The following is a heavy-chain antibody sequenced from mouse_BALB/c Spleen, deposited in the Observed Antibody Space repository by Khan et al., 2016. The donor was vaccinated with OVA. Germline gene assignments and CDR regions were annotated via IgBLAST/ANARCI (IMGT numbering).Heavy chain of an antibody. J-gene: IGHJ3*01. CDR2: IWSGGST. CDR1: GFSLTSYG. D-gene: IGHD2-14*01. Sequence: QVQLQQSGPGLVQPSQSLSITCTVSGFSLTSYGVHWVRQSPGKGLEWLGVIWSGGSTDYNAAFISRLSISKDNSKSQVFFKMNSLQANDTAIYXYARNGGRYDTWFAYWGQGTLVTVSA. CDR3: ARNGGRYDTWFAY. V-gene: IGHV2-2*02.